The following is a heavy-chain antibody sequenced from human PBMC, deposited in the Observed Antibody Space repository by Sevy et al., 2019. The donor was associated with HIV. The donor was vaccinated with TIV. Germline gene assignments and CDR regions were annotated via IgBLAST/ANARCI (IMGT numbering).Heavy chain of an antibody. CDR3: ASCPYYYDSSGYFDQ. J-gene: IGHJ4*02. D-gene: IGHD3-22*01. CDR2: IWYDGNNT. V-gene: IGHV3-33*08. CDR1: GFTFSDYG. Sequence: GESLKISCAASGFTFSDYGMHWVRQAPGKGLEWVALIWYDGNNTSYADSVKGRFTISRDNSKNTLYLQLNSLRAEDTAVYYCASCPYYYDSSGYFDQWGQGTLVTVSS.